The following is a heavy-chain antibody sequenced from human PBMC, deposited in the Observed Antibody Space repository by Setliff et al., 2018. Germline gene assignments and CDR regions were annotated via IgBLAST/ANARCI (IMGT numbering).Heavy chain of an antibody. D-gene: IGHD3-3*01. CDR2: MYYSGST. CDR3: ATPGRDDLDSPFEPFDI. Sequence: SETLSLTCSVSGGSISSGSYYWGWIRQSPGKGLEWIGSMYYSGSTYYNPSLKGRVTLSVDTTKNQFSLKLTSMTAADTAVYYCATPGRDDLDSPFEPFDIWGQGTMVTVSS. V-gene: IGHV4-39*07. CDR1: GGSISSGSYY. J-gene: IGHJ3*02.